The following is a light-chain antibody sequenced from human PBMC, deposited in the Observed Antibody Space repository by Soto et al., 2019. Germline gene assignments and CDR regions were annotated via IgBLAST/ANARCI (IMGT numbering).Light chain of an antibody. CDR3: SSYTSSTFYV. J-gene: IGLJ1*01. CDR2: EVS. Sequence: QSVLTQPASVSGSPGQSITISCTGTSSDVGGYNYVSRYQQHPGKAPKLMIYEVSNRPSGVSNRFSGSKSGNTASLTISGLQAEDEADYYCSSYTSSTFYVFGTGTRSPS. CDR1: SSDVGGYNY. V-gene: IGLV2-14*01.